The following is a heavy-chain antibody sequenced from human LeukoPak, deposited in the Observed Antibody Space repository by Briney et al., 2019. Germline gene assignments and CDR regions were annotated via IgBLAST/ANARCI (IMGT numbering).Heavy chain of an antibody. D-gene: IGHD2-15*01. J-gene: IGHJ3*02. CDR1: GFTFSGSA. V-gene: IGHV3-73*01. CDR2: IRSKANGYTT. Sequence: GGSLSLSCAASGFTFSGSAMHWVRQASGKGLEWVGRIRSKANGYTTAYGASVKGRFTISRDDSQRATYVQMNSLKIEDTAVYYCTRLAGGDAFDIWGPGTMVTVSS. CDR3: TRLAGGDAFDI.